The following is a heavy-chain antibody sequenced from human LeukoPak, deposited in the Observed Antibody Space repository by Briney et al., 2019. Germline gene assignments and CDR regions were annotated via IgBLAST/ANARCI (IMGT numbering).Heavy chain of an antibody. CDR3: ARVEIAITMVHAAFDY. Sequence: SETLSLTCTVSGGSISSGTYYWGWIRQPPGKGLEWIGSIYYSGSTYYNPSLKSRVTISVDKSKNQFSLKLSSVTAADTAVYYCARVEIAITMVHAAFDYWGQGTLVTVSS. J-gene: IGHJ4*02. D-gene: IGHD3-10*01. V-gene: IGHV4-39*07. CDR1: GGSISSGTYY. CDR2: IYYSGST.